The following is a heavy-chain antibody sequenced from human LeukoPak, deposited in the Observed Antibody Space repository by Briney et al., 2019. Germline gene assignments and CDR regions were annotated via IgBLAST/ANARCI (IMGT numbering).Heavy chain of an antibody. D-gene: IGHD5-24*01. CDR2: ISGSGGST. CDR1: GFTFSSYA. J-gene: IGHJ6*03. Sequence: GGSLRLSCAASGFTFSSYAMNWVRQAPGKGLEWVSAISGSGGSTYYADSVKGRFTTSRDNSKNTLYLQMNSLRAEDTAVYYCARGMKMATISSYFYYYYYMDVWGKGTTVTVSS. CDR3: ARGMKMATISSYFYYYYYMDV. V-gene: IGHV3-23*01.